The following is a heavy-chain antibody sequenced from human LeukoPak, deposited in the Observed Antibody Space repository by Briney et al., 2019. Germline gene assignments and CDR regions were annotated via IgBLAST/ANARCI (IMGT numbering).Heavy chain of an antibody. CDR1: GFTFSSYG. J-gene: IGHJ4*02. V-gene: IGHV3-30*02. CDR3: AKDSIAAAAFDY. D-gene: IGHD6-13*01. CDR2: IRYDGSNK. Sequence: GGSLRLSCAASGFTFSSYGMHWVRQAPGKGLEWVAFIRYDGSNKYYADSVKGRFTISRDNSKNTLNLQMNSLRAEDTAVYHCAKDSIAAAAFDYWGQGTLVTVSS.